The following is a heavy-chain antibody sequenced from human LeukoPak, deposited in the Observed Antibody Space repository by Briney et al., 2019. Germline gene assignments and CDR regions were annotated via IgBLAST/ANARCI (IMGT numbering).Heavy chain of an antibody. J-gene: IGHJ4*02. CDR2: ISTAGST. CDR3: AREVEMATQFDY. V-gene: IGHV4-4*07. D-gene: IGHD5-24*01. CDR1: GGSISTHY. Sequence: SETLSLTCTVSGGSISTHYWSWIRQPAGKGLEWIGRISTAGSTNYNPSLKSRVTMSIDTSKNQFSLKLSSVTAADTAVYYCAREVEMATQFDYWGQGTLVTVSS.